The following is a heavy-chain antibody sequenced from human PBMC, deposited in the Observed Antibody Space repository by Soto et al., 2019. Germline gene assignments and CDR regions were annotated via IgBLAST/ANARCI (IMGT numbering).Heavy chain of an antibody. V-gene: IGHV4-28*01. J-gene: IGHJ4*02. Sequence: SETLSHTCAVAAYSISSGDWCGWIRQPPGKGLEWIGYIRSGGSTYYSPSLKSRVTMSVDTSNNQFSLKLSSVTAVDTAVYYCARKIPGASYFDYWGQGILVTVSS. CDR1: AYSISSGDW. CDR3: ARKIPGASYFDY. CDR2: IRSGGST.